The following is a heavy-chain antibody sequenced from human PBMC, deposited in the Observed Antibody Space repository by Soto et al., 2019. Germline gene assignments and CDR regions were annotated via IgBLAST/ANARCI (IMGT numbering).Heavy chain of an antibody. D-gene: IGHD6-13*01. CDR1: GGTFSSYA. Sequence: ASVKVSCKASGGTFSSYAISWVRQAPGQGLEWMGGIIPIFGTANYAQKFQGRVTITADESTSTAYMELSSLRSEDTAVYYCARSPRYSSSWYWFDPWGQGTLVTVSS. CDR2: IIPIFGTA. CDR3: ARSPRYSSSWYWFDP. V-gene: IGHV1-69*13. J-gene: IGHJ5*02.